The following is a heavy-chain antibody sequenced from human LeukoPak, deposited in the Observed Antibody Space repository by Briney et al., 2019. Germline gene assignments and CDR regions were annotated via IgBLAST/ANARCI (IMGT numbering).Heavy chain of an antibody. Sequence: ASVKVSCKASGGTFSSYAISWVRQAPGQGLEWMGGIIPIFGTANYAQKFQGRVTITADESTSTAYMELSSLRSEDTAVYYCAREGYDFWSGYPKYNWFDPWGQGTLVTVSS. CDR1: GGTFSSYA. D-gene: IGHD3-3*01. CDR3: AREGYDFWSGYPKYNWFDP. V-gene: IGHV1-69*01. CDR2: IIPIFGTA. J-gene: IGHJ5*02.